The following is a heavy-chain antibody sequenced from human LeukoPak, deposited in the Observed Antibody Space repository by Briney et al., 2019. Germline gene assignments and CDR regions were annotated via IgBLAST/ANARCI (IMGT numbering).Heavy chain of an antibody. Sequence: SETLSLTCTVSGGSVSSGSYYWSWIRQPAGKGLEWIGRIYTCGSTNYNPSLKSRVTISVDTSKNQFSLKLSSVTAADTAVYYCARGAYGSTNYNWFDPWGQGTLVTVSS. CDR2: IYTCGST. J-gene: IGHJ5*02. CDR3: ARGAYGSTNYNWFDP. CDR1: GGSVSSGSYY. V-gene: IGHV4-61*02. D-gene: IGHD3-10*01.